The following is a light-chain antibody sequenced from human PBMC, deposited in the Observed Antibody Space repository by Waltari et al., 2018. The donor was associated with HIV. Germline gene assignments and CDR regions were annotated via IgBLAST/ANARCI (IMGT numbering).Light chain of an antibody. V-gene: IGLV10-54*04. Sequence: QAGLTQPPSVSKDLRQTATLTCTGNNRNVGYQGAVWLQQCQGHHPKPLSYRNNDRPSGVSVRFSASRSGNTASLTIARLQPEDEADYYCAAWDSSLNNWVFGGGTKLTVL. CDR2: RNN. CDR1: NRNVGYQG. CDR3: AAWDSSLNNWV. J-gene: IGLJ3*02.